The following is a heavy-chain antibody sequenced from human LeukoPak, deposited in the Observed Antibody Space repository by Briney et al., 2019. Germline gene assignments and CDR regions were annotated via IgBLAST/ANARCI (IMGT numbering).Heavy chain of an antibody. CDR2: IRYDGSNK. D-gene: IGHD6-13*01. V-gene: IGHV3-30*02. J-gene: IGHJ6*03. CDR1: GFTFSSYG. Sequence: GGSLRLSCAASGFTFSSYGMDWVRQAPGKGLEWVAFIRYDGSNKYYADSVKGRFTISRDNSKNTLYLQMNSLRAEDTAVYYCAKYPSSWYPTADYYYYMDVWGKGTTVTVSS. CDR3: AKYPSSWYPTADYYYYMDV.